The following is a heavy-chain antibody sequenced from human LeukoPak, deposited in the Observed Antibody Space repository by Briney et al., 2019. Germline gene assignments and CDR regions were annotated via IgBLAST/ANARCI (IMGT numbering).Heavy chain of an antibody. J-gene: IGHJ4*02. D-gene: IGHD6-19*01. CDR3: ARVINLREQWLAY. V-gene: IGHV1-8*01. CDR2: MNPNSGNT. Sequence: ASVKVSCKASGYTFTSYDINWVRQATGQGLEWMGWMNPNSGNTGYAQKFQGRVTMTRNTSISTAYMELRSLRSKDTAVYYCARVINLREQWLAYWGQGILVTVSS. CDR1: GYTFTSYD.